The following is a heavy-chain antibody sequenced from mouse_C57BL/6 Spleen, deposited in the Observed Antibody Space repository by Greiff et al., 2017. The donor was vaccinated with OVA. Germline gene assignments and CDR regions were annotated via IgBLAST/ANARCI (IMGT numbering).Heavy chain of an antibody. CDR1: GYTFTSYW. J-gene: IGHJ2*01. V-gene: IGHV1-69*01. Sequence: QVQLQQSGAELVMPGASVKLSCKASGYTFTSYWMHWVKQRPGQGLEWIGEIDPSDSYTNYNQKFKGKSTLTVDKSSSTAYMQLSSLTSEDSAVYYCARRGTHYFDYWGQGTTLTVSS. CDR2: IDPSDSYT. CDR3: ARRGTHYFDY.